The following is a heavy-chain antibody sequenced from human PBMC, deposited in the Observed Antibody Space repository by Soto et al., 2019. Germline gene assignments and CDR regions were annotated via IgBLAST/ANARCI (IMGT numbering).Heavy chain of an antibody. D-gene: IGHD3-10*01. V-gene: IGHV3-23*01. J-gene: IGHJ4*02. CDR1: VFTFSSYG. Sequence: GGXLILSSESAVFTFSSYGMTWVRQAPGKGLEWVSTIFAGGTTLYADSVKGRFTISRDNSQNTLYLQMTRLKADDTAVYYCAKDGSYYDFDYWGQGTQVTVYS. CDR3: AKDGSYYDFDY. CDR2: IFAGGTT.